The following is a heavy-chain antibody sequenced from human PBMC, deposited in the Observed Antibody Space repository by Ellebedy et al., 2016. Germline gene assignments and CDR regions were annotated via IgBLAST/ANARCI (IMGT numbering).Heavy chain of an antibody. D-gene: IGHD6-6*01. CDR1: GFTFSSYS. CDR2: ISSSSSTI. V-gene: IGHV3-48*01. CDR3: ASRVIAARPGDQGGNWFNP. J-gene: IGHJ5*02. Sequence: GGSLRLXCAASGFTFSSYSMNWVRQAPGKGLEWVSYISSSSSTIYYADSVKGRFTISRDNSKNTLYLQMNSLRAEDTAVYYCASRVIAARPGDQGGNWFNPWGQGTLVTVSS.